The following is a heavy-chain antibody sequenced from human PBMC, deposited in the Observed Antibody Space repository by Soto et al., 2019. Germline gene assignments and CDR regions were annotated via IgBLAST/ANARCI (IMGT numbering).Heavy chain of an antibody. CDR1: GFTFDDYA. D-gene: IGHD2-2*01. Sequence: DVQLVESGGGLVQPGRSLRLSCAASGFTFDDYAMHWVRRAPGKGLEWVSGISWNSVNIGYADSVKGRFTISRDNAKNSLYLQMNSLRAEDTAFYYCAKDDCSSTSCYLGDWGQGTLVTVSS. CDR2: ISWNSVNI. CDR3: AKDDCSSTSCYLGD. V-gene: IGHV3-9*01. J-gene: IGHJ4*02.